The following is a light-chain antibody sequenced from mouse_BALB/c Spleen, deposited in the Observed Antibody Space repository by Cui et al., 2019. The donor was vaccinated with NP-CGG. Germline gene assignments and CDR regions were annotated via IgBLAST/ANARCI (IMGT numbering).Light chain of an antibody. Sequence: QAVVTQESALTTSPGETVTLTCRQSNGAVTTSNYANWVQEKPDHLFTGLIGGTNNRAPGVPARFSGSLIGDKAALTITGAQTEDEAIYFCALWYSNHWVFGGGTKLTVL. CDR3: ALWYSNHWV. CDR2: GTN. V-gene: IGLV1*01. J-gene: IGLJ1*01. CDR1: NGAVTTSNY.